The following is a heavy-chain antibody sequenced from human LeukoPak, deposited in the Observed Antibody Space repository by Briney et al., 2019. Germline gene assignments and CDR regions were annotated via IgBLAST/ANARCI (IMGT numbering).Heavy chain of an antibody. CDR3: ARYSGSYPHDAFDI. D-gene: IGHD1-26*01. CDR1: GGSLSSGSYY. V-gene: IGHV4-61*02. CDR2: IYTSWST. Sequence: SQTLSLTCTVSGGSLSSGSYYWSWIRQPAGKGLEWIGRIYTSWSTNYNPSLKRRVTISVDTSKNQFSLKLSSVTAADTAVYYCARYSGSYPHDAFDIWGQGTMVTVSS. J-gene: IGHJ3*02.